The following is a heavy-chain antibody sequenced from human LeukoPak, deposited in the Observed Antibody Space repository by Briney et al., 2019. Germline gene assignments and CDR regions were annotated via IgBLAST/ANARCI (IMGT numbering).Heavy chain of an antibody. CDR2: IFPSGGEI. CDR1: GFTFSTFA. J-gene: IGHJ4*02. D-gene: IGHD2-8*02. CDR3: ATYRQVLLPFES. Sequence: GGSLRLSCAASGFTFSTFAMIWVRQPPGKGLEWVSSIFPSGGEIHYADSVRGRFTISRDNSKSTLSLQMNSLRPEDTAIYYCATYRQVLLPFESWGQGTLVTVSS. V-gene: IGHV3-23*01.